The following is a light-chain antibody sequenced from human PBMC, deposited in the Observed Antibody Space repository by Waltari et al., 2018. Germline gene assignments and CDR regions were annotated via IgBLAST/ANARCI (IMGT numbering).Light chain of an antibody. J-gene: IGKJ2*01. V-gene: IGKV4-1*01. CDR3: HQSNSLPYT. Sequence: DIVMTQSPDSLVVSLGESATINCKSSQSVLYSSNNKNYLAWYQQKPGQPPKLFIYWGSTRESGVPDRFSGSGSGTDFTLTINSLEAEDAATYYCHQSNSLPYTFGQGTKLEIK. CDR1: QSVLYSSNNKNY. CDR2: WGS.